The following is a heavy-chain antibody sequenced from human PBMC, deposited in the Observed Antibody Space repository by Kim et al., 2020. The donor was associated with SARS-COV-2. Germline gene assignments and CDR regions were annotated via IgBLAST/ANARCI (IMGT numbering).Heavy chain of an antibody. CDR1: GGTFSSYA. J-gene: IGHJ4*02. Sequence: SVKVSCKASGGTFSSYAISWVRQAPGQGLEWMGRIIPILGIANYAQKFQGRVTITADKSTSTAYMELSSLRSEDTAVYYCALLGYCSSTSCYPTTLDYWGQGTLVTVSS. D-gene: IGHD2-2*01. CDR2: IIPILGIA. V-gene: IGHV1-69*04. CDR3: ALLGYCSSTSCYPTTLDY.